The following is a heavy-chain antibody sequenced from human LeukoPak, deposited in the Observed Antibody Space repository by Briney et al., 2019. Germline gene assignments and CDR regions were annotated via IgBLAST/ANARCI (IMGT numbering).Heavy chain of an antibody. CDR2: IYTSGIT. Sequence: PSETLSLTCTVSGGSISKYYWSWIRQPAGKGLEWIGRIYTSGITNYNPSLQSRVTMSVDTSKNQFSLKLSSVTAADTAVYYCARFGGTIGDYFDYWGQGTLVTVSS. CDR3: ARFGGTIGDYFDY. D-gene: IGHD1-1*01. J-gene: IGHJ4*02. CDR1: GGSISKYY. V-gene: IGHV4-4*07.